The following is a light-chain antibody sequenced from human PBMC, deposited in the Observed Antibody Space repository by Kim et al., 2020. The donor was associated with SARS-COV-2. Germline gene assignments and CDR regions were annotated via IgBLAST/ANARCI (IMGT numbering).Light chain of an antibody. Sequence: DVVLTQSPLSLPVTPGEPASISCRSSQSLLHSNGYNYLDWYLQKPGQSPQLLIYLGSDRASGVPDRFSGSGSGTDFTLKISRVEADDVGVYYCMQTLQIPITFGHGTRLEIK. V-gene: IGKV2-28*01. CDR1: QSLLHSNGYNY. J-gene: IGKJ5*01. CDR2: LGS. CDR3: MQTLQIPIT.